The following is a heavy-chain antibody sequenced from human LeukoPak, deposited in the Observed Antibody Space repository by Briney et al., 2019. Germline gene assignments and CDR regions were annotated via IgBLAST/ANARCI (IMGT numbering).Heavy chain of an antibody. J-gene: IGHJ4*02. CDR3: ARGPPYYDILTGYPDY. CDR1: GFTFSDYY. Sequence: GGSLRLSCAASGFTFSDYYMSWIRQAPGKGLEWVSYISSSGSTIYYADSVKGRFTISRDNAKNSLYLQMNSLRAEDTAAYYCARGPPYYDILTGYPDYWGQGTLVTVSS. V-gene: IGHV3-11*01. D-gene: IGHD3-9*01. CDR2: ISSSGSTI.